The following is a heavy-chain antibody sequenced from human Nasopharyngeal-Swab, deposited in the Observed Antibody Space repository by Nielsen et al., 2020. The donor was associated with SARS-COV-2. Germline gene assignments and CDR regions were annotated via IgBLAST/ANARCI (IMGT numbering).Heavy chain of an antibody. V-gene: IGHV3-23*01. D-gene: IGHD4-17*01. CDR3: AKGVGYGDTGCFDE. Sequence: GGSLRLSCVASGITYSTYAMNWVRQAPGKGLEWVSGISVSGGNTYSADPVKGRFTISRDNSMETLYLQLNSLRVGDTAVYYCAKGVGYGDTGCFDEWGQGTLVSASS. CDR2: ISVSGGNT. CDR1: GITYSTYA. J-gene: IGHJ4*02.